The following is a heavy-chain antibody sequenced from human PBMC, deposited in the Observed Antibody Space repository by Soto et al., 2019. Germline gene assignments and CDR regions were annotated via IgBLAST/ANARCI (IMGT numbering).Heavy chain of an antibody. CDR3: ARTVGYYYGMDV. CDR1: GYTFTSYD. J-gene: IGHJ6*02. CDR2: INAGNGNT. D-gene: IGHD4-17*01. V-gene: IGHV1-3*01. Sequence: QVQLVQTGAEVKKPGASVQVSCKASGYTFTSYDMHWVRQAPGQRLEWMGWINAGNGNTKYSKKFQCRVTITRDTSASTAYMELSSLRSEDTAVYYCARTVGYYYGMDVWGQGTTVTVSS.